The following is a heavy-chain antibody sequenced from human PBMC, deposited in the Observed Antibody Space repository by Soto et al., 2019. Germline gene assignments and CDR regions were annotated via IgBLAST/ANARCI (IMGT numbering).Heavy chain of an antibody. V-gene: IGHV4-30-4*08. CDR2: IHHSGRV. CDR1: GASISSDYYN. D-gene: IGHD2-21*02. Sequence: QVQLQQSGPGLVKPSQTLSLTCTVSGASISSDYYNWTGIRQSPGKGLEWIGYIHHSGRVLCNPSLKSRVTISVDTSKTQCSPPLTPVPGADTAVYVCARQDVGGDSLDVWGKGTTVTVSS. CDR3: ARQDVGGDSLDV. J-gene: IGHJ6*04.